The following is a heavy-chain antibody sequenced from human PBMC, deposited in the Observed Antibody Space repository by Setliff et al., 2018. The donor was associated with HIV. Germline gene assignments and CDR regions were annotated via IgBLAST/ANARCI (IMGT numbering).Heavy chain of an antibody. CDR2: INPSSGGI. Sequence: GASVKVSCKASGYTFTGSYMHWVRQAPGQGLEWMGWINPSSGGIHYAQNFQDRVTMTRDTSIRTAYMELRRLRSDDTAIYYCARGFGHCGGDCYSDLFDYWGQGTLVTVSS. CDR3: ARGFGHCGGDCYSDLFDY. D-gene: IGHD2-21*02. J-gene: IGHJ4*02. V-gene: IGHV1-2*02. CDR1: GYTFTGSY.